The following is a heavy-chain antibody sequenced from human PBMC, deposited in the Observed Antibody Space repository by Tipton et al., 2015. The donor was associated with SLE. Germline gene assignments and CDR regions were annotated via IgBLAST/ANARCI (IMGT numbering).Heavy chain of an antibody. D-gene: IGHD5-12*01. V-gene: IGHV1-18*04. Sequence: QVQLVQSGAEVKKPGASVKVSCKASGYTFTSYGISWVRQAPGQGLEWMGWISAYNGNTNHAQKLQGRVTMTTDTSTSTAYMELRSLRSDDTAVYYCARDLRGYRGYDNVGAFDIWGQGTMVTVSS. CDR1: GYTFTSYG. CDR3: ARDLRGYRGYDNVGAFDI. CDR2: ISAYNGNT. J-gene: IGHJ3*02.